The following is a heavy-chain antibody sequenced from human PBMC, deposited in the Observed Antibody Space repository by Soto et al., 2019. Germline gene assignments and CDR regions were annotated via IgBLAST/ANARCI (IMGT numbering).Heavy chain of an antibody. CDR2: IHHSGSI. CDR3: AREDDGGDTLDV. Sequence: QVQLQQSGPGPVKPSQTLSLTCTVSGRSISSDYYHWTWIRQSPERGLEWIGYIHHSGSILYNPSLKSRVTISVDTSKNQFSLHLSSVTAADTAVYFCAREDDGGDTLDVWGQGTTVTVSS. V-gene: IGHV4-30-4*08. J-gene: IGHJ6*02. CDR1: GRSISSDYYH. D-gene: IGHD2-21*02.